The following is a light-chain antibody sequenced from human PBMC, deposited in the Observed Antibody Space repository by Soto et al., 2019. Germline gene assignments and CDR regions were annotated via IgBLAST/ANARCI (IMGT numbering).Light chain of an antibody. J-gene: IGKJ2*01. CDR1: QSVSNRY. Sequence: EIVLTQSPGTLSLSPGERATVSCRASQSVSNRYLAWFQQKPGQSPRLLIYVASSRATGVPDRFSGSGSGTDFTLTISRLEPEDFAVYYCQRYGTSPYTFGQGTKVEIK. CDR3: QRYGTSPYT. CDR2: VAS. V-gene: IGKV3-20*01.